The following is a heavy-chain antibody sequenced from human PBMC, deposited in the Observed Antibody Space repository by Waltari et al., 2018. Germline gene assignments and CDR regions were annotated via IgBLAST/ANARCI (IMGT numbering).Heavy chain of an antibody. Sequence: EVQLVESGGGLVQPGGSLRLSCAASGFTFSSYWMHWVRQAPGQGLVWVSRINGDGSSTTYADSVKGRFTISRDNAKNTLYLQMNSLRAEDTAVYYCARDRSTTVTPGRFDYWGQGTLVTVSS. V-gene: IGHV3-74*01. CDR3: ARDRSTTVTPGRFDY. D-gene: IGHD4-4*01. J-gene: IGHJ4*02. CDR1: GFTFSSYW. CDR2: INGDGSST.